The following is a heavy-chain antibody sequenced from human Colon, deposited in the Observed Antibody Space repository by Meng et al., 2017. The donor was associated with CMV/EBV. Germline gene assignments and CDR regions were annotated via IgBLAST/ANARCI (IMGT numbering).Heavy chain of an antibody. Sequence: GGSLRLSCAASGFSFSYYAMHWVRQAPGKGLEWVAVIPYDGNDEHYADSVKGRFTISRDTSKNTLYLQMNSLRPEDTAVYYCVRGGRLMFQLLSIYWGQGTLVTVSS. D-gene: IGHD2-2*01. CDR3: VRGGRLMFQLLSIY. V-gene: IGHV3-30*04. CDR2: IPYDGNDE. CDR1: GFSFSYYA. J-gene: IGHJ4*02.